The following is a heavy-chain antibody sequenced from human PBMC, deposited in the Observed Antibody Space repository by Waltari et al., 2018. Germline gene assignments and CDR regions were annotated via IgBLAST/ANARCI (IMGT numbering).Heavy chain of an antibody. Sequence: QVQLVQSGAEVTKPGASVKVSCQVSGYTLTEFSMHWVRQAPGQGLEWMGRINPNSGGTNYAQKFQGRVTMTRDTSISTAYMELSRLRSDDTAVYYCARTTHYIADHTYWGQGTLVTVSS. CDR1: GYTLTEFS. CDR3: ARTTHYIADHTY. D-gene: IGHD6-13*01. CDR2: INPNSGGT. J-gene: IGHJ4*02. V-gene: IGHV1-2*06.